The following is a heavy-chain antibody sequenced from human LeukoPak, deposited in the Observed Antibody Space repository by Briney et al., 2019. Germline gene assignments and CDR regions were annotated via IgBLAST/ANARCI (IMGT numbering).Heavy chain of an antibody. CDR1: GFTFSSYA. CDR2: ISGSGGST. Sequence: GGSLRLSCAASGFTFSSYAMSWVRQAPGKGLEWVSAISGSGGSTYYADSVKGRFTISRDNSKNTLYLQMNSLRAEDTAVYYCARQMDTAMVPPRSDAFDIWGQGTMVTVSS. J-gene: IGHJ3*02. D-gene: IGHD5-18*01. CDR3: ARQMDTAMVPPRSDAFDI. V-gene: IGHV3-23*01.